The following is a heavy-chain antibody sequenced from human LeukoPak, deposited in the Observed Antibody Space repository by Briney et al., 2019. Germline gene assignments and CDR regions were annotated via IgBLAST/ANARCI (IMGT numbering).Heavy chain of an antibody. J-gene: IGHJ4*02. CDR2: ISGSDGST. CDR3: AKGRSGSYSPTWDY. D-gene: IGHD1-26*01. V-gene: IGHV3-23*01. Sequence: GGSLRLSCAASGFTFDDYAMHWVRQAPGKRLEWVSGISGSDGSTYYADSVKGRFTISRDNSKNTLYLQMNSLRAEDTAVYYCAKGRSGSYSPTWDYWGQGTLVTVSS. CDR1: GFTFDDYA.